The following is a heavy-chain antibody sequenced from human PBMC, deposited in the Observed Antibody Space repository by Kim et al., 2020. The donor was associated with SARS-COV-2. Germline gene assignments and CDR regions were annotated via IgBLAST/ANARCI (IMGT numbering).Heavy chain of an antibody. CDR1: GFTFSTYA. V-gene: IGHV3-23*01. CDR2: IGGDGEKT. CDR3: ARGPLKRNGMDV. Sequence: GGSLRLSCAAAGFTFSTYAMSWVRQAPGRGLEWVSIIGGDGEKTYYADSVKGRFTISRDNSRNTVSLQMSGLRVEDTAVYYCARGPLKRNGMDVWGQGT. J-gene: IGHJ6*02.